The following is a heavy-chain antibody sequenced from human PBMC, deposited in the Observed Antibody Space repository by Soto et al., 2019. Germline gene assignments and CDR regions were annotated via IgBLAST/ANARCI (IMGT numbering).Heavy chain of an antibody. CDR2: INHSGST. CDR3: ARELLLPFYYYYYGMDV. Sequence: SETMSITFTVSGGSISSRSYYWGWIRKPPGKGLEWIGEINHSGSTNYNPSLKSRVTISVDTSKNQFSLKLSSVTAADTAVYYCARELLLPFYYYYYGMDVWGQGTTVTVSS. D-gene: IGHD2-15*01. V-gene: IGHV4-39*07. CDR1: GGSISSRSYY. J-gene: IGHJ6*02.